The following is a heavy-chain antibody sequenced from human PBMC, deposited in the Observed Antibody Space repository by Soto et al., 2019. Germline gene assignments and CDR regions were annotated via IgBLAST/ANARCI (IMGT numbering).Heavy chain of an antibody. CDR2: IYYSGST. D-gene: IGHD5-18*01. CDR1: GGSISSSSYY. Sequence: SETLSLTCTVSGGSISSSSYYWGWIRQPPGKGPEWIGSIYYSGSTYYKTSLKSRVTISVETSKNQLSLKLSSVTAADTAVYYCARQMGQLWPPNYFDYWGQGTPVTVSS. J-gene: IGHJ4*02. CDR3: ARQMGQLWPPNYFDY. V-gene: IGHV4-39*01.